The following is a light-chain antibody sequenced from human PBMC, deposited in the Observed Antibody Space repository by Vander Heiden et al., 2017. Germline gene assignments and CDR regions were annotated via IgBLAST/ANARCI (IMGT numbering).Light chain of an antibody. CDR3: SSDTSSSTYV. J-gene: IGLJ1*01. Sequence: SALTQPASVSGSPGQSIPISCTGTSSAVGGYNYVSWYQPHPSKAHTLMLYDVSNRPSGVSNSFAGSKAGNTASLTISGLQAEDEADYYCSSDTSSSTYVFGTGTKVTVL. V-gene: IGLV2-14*03. CDR2: DVS. CDR1: SSAVGGYNY.